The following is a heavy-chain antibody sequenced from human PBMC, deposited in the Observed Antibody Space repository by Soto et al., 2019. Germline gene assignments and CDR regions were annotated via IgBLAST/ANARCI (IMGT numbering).Heavy chain of an antibody. Sequence: QVQLVQSGGEVQKPGASVKVSCKASGYNYNNYGVTWVRQAPGQGLEWMGRISAFNHKANYAPNIQDRVTMTIDTSTNTAHMDMRSLRPDDTAVYYFARQHNDLWTDSPDFDYWGQGTLVTVSA. CDR3: ARQHNDLWTDSPDFDY. V-gene: IGHV1-18*04. D-gene: IGHD3-9*01. CDR2: ISAFNHKA. CDR1: GYNYNNYG. J-gene: IGHJ4*02.